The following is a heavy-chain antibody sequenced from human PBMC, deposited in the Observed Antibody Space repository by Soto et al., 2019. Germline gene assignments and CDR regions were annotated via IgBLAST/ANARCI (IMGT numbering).Heavy chain of an antibody. CDR2: IKQDGSQK. V-gene: IGHV3-7*02. CDR1: GFTFSHYW. J-gene: IGHJ4*02. CDR3: ATGRALDY. D-gene: IGHD1-26*01. Sequence: EVQLVESGGGLVQPGGSLRLSCVASGFTFSHYWMNWVRQAPGKGLEWVANIKQDGSQKYYVDSVKGRFTISRDNAKNSLYLQMNSLRAEDTAVYYCATGRALDYWGQGTLVTVSS.